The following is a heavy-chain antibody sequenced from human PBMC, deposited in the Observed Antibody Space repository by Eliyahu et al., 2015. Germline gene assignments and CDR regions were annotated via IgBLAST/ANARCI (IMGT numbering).Heavy chain of an antibody. CDR2: IYHSGTT. CDR3: GRXWSTTSVFSVDV. J-gene: IGHJ6*02. Sequence: QVQLQXSGPGLVKPSETLSLTCTVSXASXSXPYYWGWIRQPPGKGLEWIGNIYHSGTTYYNPSLKSRVTISVDTSKNQFSLKLSSVTAADTAVYYCGRXWSTTSVFSVDVWGQGTTVSVSS. CDR1: XASXSXPYY. D-gene: IGHD5/OR15-5a*01. V-gene: IGHV4-38-2*02.